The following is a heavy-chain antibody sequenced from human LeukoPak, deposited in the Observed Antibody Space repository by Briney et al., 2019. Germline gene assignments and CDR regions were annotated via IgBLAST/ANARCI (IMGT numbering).Heavy chain of an antibody. CDR2: VYYGRSP. CDR1: GGSISSSSYY. CDR3: ARSSGTGTFSY. J-gene: IGHJ4*02. D-gene: IGHD6-25*01. V-gene: IGHV4-39*02. Sequence: SETLSLTCTVSGGSISSSSYYWGWIRQPPGKGLEWIGSVYYGRSPYYNPSLESRATISADTSKNHFSLKMSSVTAADTAVYYCARSSGTGTFSYWGQGTLVTVSS.